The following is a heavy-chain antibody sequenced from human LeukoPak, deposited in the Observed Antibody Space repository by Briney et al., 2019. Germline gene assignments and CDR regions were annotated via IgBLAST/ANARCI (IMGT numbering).Heavy chain of an antibody. CDR2: IKQDGSEK. V-gene: IGHV3-7*01. CDR1: GFVFSNYW. CDR3: AYGGWFLSY. D-gene: IGHD4-23*01. Sequence: PGGSLTLSCAASGFVFSNYWMSWVRQAPGKGLEWVANIKQDGSEKNYVDSVKGRFTISRDNAKSSLYLQMNSLRVEDTAVYFCAYGGWFLSYWGQGIRVTVSS. J-gene: IGHJ4*02.